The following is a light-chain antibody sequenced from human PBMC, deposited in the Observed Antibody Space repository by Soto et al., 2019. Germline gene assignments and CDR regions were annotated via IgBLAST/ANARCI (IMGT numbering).Light chain of an antibody. Sequence: DIVMTQSPDSLAVSLGERATINCKSRQSVLYSSNNKNYLAWYQQKPGQPPKLLIYWASTRESGVPDRFSGSGSGTDSTLTISSLQAEAVAFYYCQQYYSTPPSWTFGQGTKVDIK. V-gene: IGKV4-1*01. CDR1: QSVLYSSNNKNY. J-gene: IGKJ1*01. CDR3: QQYYSTPPSWT. CDR2: WAS.